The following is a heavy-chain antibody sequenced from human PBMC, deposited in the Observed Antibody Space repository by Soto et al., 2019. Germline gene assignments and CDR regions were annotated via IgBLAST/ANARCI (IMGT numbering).Heavy chain of an antibody. CDR1: GFIFSGSA. V-gene: IGHV3-73*01. CDR3: ARGQPAAFGDHLFHCLDD. D-gene: IGHD3-10*01. Sequence: PVGSLRLSCAASGFIFSGSAIHWVRQAPGRGLEWVGRIRSRANNYATSSGASVRGKFTFFRDDSKNMAYLQMNTLKTEVTAIYICARGQPAAFGDHLFHCLDDFDQETSVNVSS. CDR2: IRSRANNYAT. J-gene: IGHJ6*02.